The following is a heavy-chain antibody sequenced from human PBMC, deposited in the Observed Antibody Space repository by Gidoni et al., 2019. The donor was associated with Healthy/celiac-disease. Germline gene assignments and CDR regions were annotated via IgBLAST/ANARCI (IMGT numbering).Heavy chain of an antibody. J-gene: IGHJ6*03. CDR2: ISWNSGSI. CDR1: GFTFDDYA. CDR3: AKASGPTEYYYMDV. Sequence: EVQLVESGGGLVQPGRSLRPSCAASGFTFDDYAMHWVRQAPGKGLEWVSGISWNSGSIGYADSVKGRFTISRDNAKNSLYLQMNSLRAEDTALYYCAKASGPTEYYYMDVWGKGTTVTVSS. V-gene: IGHV3-9*01. D-gene: IGHD4-17*01.